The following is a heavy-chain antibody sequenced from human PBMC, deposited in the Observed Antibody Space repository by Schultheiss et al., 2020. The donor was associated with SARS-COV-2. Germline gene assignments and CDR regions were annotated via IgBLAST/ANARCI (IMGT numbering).Heavy chain of an antibody. D-gene: IGHD6-19*01. CDR2: ISSSGSTI. CDR1: GFTFSSYW. CDR3: ASTRIAVAGQYYFDY. J-gene: IGHJ4*02. V-gene: IGHV3-48*04. Sequence: GESLKISCAASGFTFSSYWMSWVRQAPGKGLEWVSYISSSGSTIYYADSVKGRFTISRDNAKNSLYLQMNSLRAEDTAVYYCASTRIAVAGQYYFDYWGQGTLVTVSS.